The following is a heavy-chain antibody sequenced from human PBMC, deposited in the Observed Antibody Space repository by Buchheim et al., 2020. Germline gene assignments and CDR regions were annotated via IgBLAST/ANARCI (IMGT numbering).Heavy chain of an antibody. CDR1: GGSFSGYY. J-gene: IGHJ4*02. CDR3: AGVRGHGYYWYRGWYFDY. CDR2: INHSGST. Sequence: QVQLQQWGAGLLKPSETLSLTCAVYGGSFSGYYWSRIRQPPGKGLEWIGEINHSGSTNYNPSLKSRVTISLDTSKNQFSLQLSSVTAADTAVYYCAGVRGHGYYWYRGWYFDYWGQGTL. V-gene: IGHV4-34*01. D-gene: IGHD5-24*01.